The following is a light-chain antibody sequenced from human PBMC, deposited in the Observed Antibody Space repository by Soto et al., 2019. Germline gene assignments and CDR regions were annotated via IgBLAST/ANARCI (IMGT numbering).Light chain of an antibody. CDR3: QQYNNYSGT. CDR1: QNVNSW. CDR2: KAS. J-gene: IGKJ1*01. V-gene: IGKV1-5*03. Sequence: DIQMTQSPSTLSASVGDRVTITCRASQNVNSWLAWYQQKTGKAPKLLIYKASNLENGVPSRFSGSGSGTEFTLTISGLQPDDFASYYCQQYNNYSGTFGQGTKVEIK.